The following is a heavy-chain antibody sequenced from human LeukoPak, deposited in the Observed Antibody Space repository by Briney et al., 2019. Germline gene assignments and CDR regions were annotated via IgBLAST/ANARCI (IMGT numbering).Heavy chain of an antibody. CDR3: ATGSSGHDFWTRWRYFDY. CDR1: GYTLTELS. D-gene: IGHD3-3*01. V-gene: IGHV1-24*01. J-gene: IGHJ4*02. CDR2: FDPEDGET. Sequence: ASVKVSCKVSGYTLTELSMHWVRQAPGKGLEWMGGFDPEDGETIYAQKFQGRVTMTEDTSTDTAYMELSSLRSEDTAVYYCATGSSGHDFWTRWRYFDYWGQGTLVTVSS.